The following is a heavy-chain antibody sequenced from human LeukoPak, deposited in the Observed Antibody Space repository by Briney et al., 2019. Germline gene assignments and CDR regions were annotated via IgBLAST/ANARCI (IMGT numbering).Heavy chain of an antibody. CDR3: ARVDLDEQWLAPSAFDI. CDR1: GGSISSGGYY. CDR2: IYTSGST. Sequence: PSETLSLTCTVSGGSISSGGYYWSWIRQPAGKGLEWIGRIYTSGSTNYNPSLKSRVTMSVDTSKNQFSLKLSSVTAADTAVYYCARVDLDEQWLAPSAFDIWGQGTMVTVSS. V-gene: IGHV4-61*02. D-gene: IGHD6-19*01. J-gene: IGHJ3*02.